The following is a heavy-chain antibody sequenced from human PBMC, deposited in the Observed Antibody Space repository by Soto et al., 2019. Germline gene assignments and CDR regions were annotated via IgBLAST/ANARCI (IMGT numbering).Heavy chain of an antibody. J-gene: IGHJ3*02. V-gene: IGHV4-59*01. D-gene: IGHD2-8*01. CDR1: GFSIINYY. CDR3: ARNGATLVYDEFLI. Sequence: TLSLTCTFSGFSIINYYWSWILQSPGQGLEWIGYVYYSGSTNSNPYLKSRVTISVDTSKNQFSLKLNSVTAADTAVYYCARNGATLVYDEFLIWCQGTRGTV. CDR2: VYYSGST.